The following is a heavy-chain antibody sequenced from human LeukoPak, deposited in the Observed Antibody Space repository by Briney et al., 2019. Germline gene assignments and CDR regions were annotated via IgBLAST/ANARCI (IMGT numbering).Heavy chain of an antibody. J-gene: IGHJ5*02. CDR3: ARAIRITIFGVVNNPRWWFVP. CDR2: INHSGST. CDR1: GGSFSGYY. D-gene: IGHD3-3*01. Sequence: SETLSLTCAVYGGSFSGYYWSWIRQPPGKGLEWIGEINHSGSTNYNPSLKSRVTISVDTSKNQFSLKLSSVTAADTAVYYCARAIRITIFGVVNNPRWWFVPWGPGTLVTVSS. V-gene: IGHV4-34*01.